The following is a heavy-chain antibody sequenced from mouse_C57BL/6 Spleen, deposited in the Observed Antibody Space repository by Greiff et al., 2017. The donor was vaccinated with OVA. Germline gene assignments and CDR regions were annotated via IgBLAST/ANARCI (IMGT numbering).Heavy chain of an antibody. J-gene: IGHJ4*01. CDR2: INPNYGTT. D-gene: IGHD1-1*01. V-gene: IGHV1-39*01. CDR1: GYSFTDYN. CDR3: ARWAYYGSSYNAMDY. Sequence: EVKLVESGPELVKPGASVKISCKASGYSFTDYNMNWVKQSNGKSLEWIGVINPNYGTTSYNQKFKGKATLTVDQSSSTAYMQLNSLTSEDSAVYYCARWAYYGSSYNAMDYWGQGTSVTVSS.